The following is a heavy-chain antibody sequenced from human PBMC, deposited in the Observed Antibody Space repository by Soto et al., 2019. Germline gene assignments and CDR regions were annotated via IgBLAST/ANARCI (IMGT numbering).Heavy chain of an antibody. CDR3: ARDTEPPTAMAKPYYYGMDV. J-gene: IGHJ6*02. D-gene: IGHD5-18*01. CDR1: GFTFSSYA. CDR2: ISYDGSNK. Sequence: GGSLRLSCAASGFTFSSYAMHWVRQAPGKGLEWVAVISYDGSNKYYADSVKGRFTISRDNSKNTLYLQMNSLRAEDTAVYYCARDTEPPTAMAKPYYYGMDVWGQGTKVTVSS. V-gene: IGHV3-30-3*01.